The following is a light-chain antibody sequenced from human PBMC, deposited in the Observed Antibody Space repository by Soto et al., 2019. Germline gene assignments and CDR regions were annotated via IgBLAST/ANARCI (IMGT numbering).Light chain of an antibody. CDR3: QQYGSSTWT. V-gene: IGKV3-20*01. Sequence: EIVFTQSPGTLSLSPGERATLSCRASQSVSSSWLAWYQQKPGQAPRLLIYGAFSRDTGIPDRVSGSGSGTDFTLTISRLEPEDFAVYYCQQYGSSTWTFGQGTKVDIK. J-gene: IGKJ1*01. CDR1: QSVSSSW. CDR2: GAF.